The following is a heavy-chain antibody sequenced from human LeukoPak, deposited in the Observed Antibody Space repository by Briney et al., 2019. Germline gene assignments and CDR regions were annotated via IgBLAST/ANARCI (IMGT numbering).Heavy chain of an antibody. J-gene: IGHJ4*02. CDR1: GGSISSGSYY. D-gene: IGHD1-26*01. Sequence: SETLSLTCTVSGGSISSGSYYWSWIRQPPGKGLEWIGYIYYSGSTNYNPSLKSRVTISVDTSKNQFSLKLSSVTSACTAVYYYAKDKYRYSGSYSFDYWGKGTLVTVSS. CDR2: IYYSGST. CDR3: AKDKYRYSGSYSFDY. V-gene: IGHV4-61*01.